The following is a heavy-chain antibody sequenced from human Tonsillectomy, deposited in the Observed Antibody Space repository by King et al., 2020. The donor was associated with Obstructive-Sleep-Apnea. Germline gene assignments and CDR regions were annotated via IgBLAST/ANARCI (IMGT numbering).Heavy chain of an antibody. D-gene: IGHD5-24*01. CDR2: ISYSGST. Sequence: HVQLQESGPGLVKPSETLSLTCTVSGGSINSYYWSWIRQTPGKGLEWIVYISYSGSTNYNPSLKSRVTISVDTSKNQFSLKLSPVTAADTAVYYCARDRVGRDGYNRFDYWGQGTLVTVSS. J-gene: IGHJ4*02. V-gene: IGHV4-59*01. CDR1: GGSINSYY. CDR3: ARDRVGRDGYNRFDY.